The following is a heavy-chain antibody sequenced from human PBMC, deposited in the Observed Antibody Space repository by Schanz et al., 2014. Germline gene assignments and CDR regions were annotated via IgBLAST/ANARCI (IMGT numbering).Heavy chain of an antibody. J-gene: IGHJ4*02. CDR3: VRDSFFAFDY. Sequence: VQLVESGGGVVQPGGSLRLSCAASGFTFSAYAMTWVRQIPGKGLEWVSSINTGGDSTYYADSVKGRFTISRDNSRDTVYLQMNSLRADDTAVYYCVRDSFFAFDYWGQGTLVTVSS. CDR2: INTGGDST. D-gene: IGHD3-3*01. CDR1: GFTFSAYA. V-gene: IGHV3-23*04.